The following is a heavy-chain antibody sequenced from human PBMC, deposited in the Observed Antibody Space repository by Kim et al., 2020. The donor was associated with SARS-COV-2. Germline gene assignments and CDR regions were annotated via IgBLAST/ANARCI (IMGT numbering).Heavy chain of an antibody. CDR2: INAGNGNT. Sequence: ASVKVSCKASGYTFTSYAMHWVRQAPGQRLEWMGWINAGNGNTKYSQKFQGRVTITRDTSASTAYMELSSLRSEDTAVYYCARANRSITIFGVVITPHYYYYGMDVWGQGTTVTVSS. CDR3: ARANRSITIFGVVITPHYYYYGMDV. J-gene: IGHJ6*02. V-gene: IGHV1-3*01. D-gene: IGHD3-3*01. CDR1: GYTFTSYA.